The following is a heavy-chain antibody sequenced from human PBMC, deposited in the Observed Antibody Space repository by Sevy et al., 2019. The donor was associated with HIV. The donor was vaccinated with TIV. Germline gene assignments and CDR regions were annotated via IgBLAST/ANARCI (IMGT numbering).Heavy chain of an antibody. D-gene: IGHD1-26*01. CDR2: VWYDGNNK. Sequence: GGSLRLSCTASGFTFSTYGMHWVRQAPGKGLEWVAVVWYDGNNKYYADSVKGRFTISRDNSKNTLYLQMNSLRAEDTAVYYCARAGATIYGMVDYWGQGTLVTVS. CDR1: GFTFSTYG. J-gene: IGHJ4*02. CDR3: ARAGATIYGMVDY. V-gene: IGHV3-33*01.